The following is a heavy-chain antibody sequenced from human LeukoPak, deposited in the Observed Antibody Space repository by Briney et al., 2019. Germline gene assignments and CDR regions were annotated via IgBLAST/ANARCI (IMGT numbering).Heavy chain of an antibody. J-gene: IGHJ4*02. V-gene: IGHV3-30*02. CDR2: IRYDGSNK. Sequence: GSLRLSCAASGFIFSNYGMHWVRQAPGKGLEWGAFIRYDGSNKYYVDSVKGRFTISRDNAKNTLYLQMNSLRAEDTAVYYCAKDVLYGSGTYNFDYWGQGTLVTVSS. CDR1: GFIFSNYG. D-gene: IGHD3-10*01. CDR3: AKDVLYGSGTYNFDY.